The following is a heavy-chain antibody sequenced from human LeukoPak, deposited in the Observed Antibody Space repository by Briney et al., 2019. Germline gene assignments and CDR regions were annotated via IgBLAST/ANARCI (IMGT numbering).Heavy chain of an antibody. CDR2: ISGSGGST. Sequence: PGGSLRLSCAASGFTFSSYAMSWVRQAPGTGLEWASAISGSGGSTYYADSVKGRFTIPRDNSKNTLYLHMNSLRAEDTAVYYCAKVASITMVRGALDYFDYWGQGTLVTVSS. J-gene: IGHJ4*02. D-gene: IGHD3-10*01. V-gene: IGHV3-23*01. CDR1: GFTFSSYA. CDR3: AKVASITMVRGALDYFDY.